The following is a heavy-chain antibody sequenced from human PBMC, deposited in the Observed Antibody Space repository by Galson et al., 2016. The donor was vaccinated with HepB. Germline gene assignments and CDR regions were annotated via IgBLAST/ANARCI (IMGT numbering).Heavy chain of an antibody. CDR3: AKERLVRRIFDH. Sequence: SLRLSCAASGFVFSNFGLSWVRQAPGKGLEWVASISTRRTTYYSDSVQGRFTISRDNSNNHLYLQLNGLRAEGTAVYYCAKERLVRRIFDHWGQGTLLTVSS. CDR2: ISTRRTT. J-gene: IGHJ4*02. CDR1: GFVFSNFG. V-gene: IGHV3-23*01. D-gene: IGHD1-1*01.